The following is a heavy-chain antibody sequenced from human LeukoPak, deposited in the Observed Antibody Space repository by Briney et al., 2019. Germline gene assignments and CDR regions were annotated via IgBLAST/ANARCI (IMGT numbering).Heavy chain of an antibody. CDR1: GGSISSYY. CDR3: AGSTLSPYIDY. V-gene: IGHV4-59*08. J-gene: IGHJ4*02. CDR2: IYYSGST. Sequence: SETLSLTCTVSGGSISSYYWSWIRQPPGKGLEWIGYIYYSGSTNYNSSLKSRVTISVDTSKNQFSLKLSSVTAADTAVYYCAGSTLSPYIDYWGQGTLVTVSS.